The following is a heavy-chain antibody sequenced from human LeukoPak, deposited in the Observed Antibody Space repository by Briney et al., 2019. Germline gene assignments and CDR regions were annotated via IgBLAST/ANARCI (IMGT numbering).Heavy chain of an antibody. CDR2: ISGYTGRT. V-gene: IGHV3-23*01. J-gene: IGHJ3*01. CDR3: AKFLGGDEKVDAFDV. Sequence: PGGSLRLSCAASGLTFSHYAMTWVRQVPGKGLEWVSSISGYTGRTYYADSVKGRFTISRDNSNDRVYLQMNSLRAEDTALYYCAKFLGGDEKVDAFDVWGQGTRVTVSS. CDR1: GLTFSHYA. D-gene: IGHD2/OR15-2a*01.